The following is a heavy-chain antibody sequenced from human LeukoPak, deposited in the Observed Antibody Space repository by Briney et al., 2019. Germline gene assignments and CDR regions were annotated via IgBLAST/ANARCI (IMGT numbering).Heavy chain of an antibody. J-gene: IGHJ4*02. CDR1: GLTFSSYG. V-gene: IGHV3-30*18. CDR3: AKVEIAAAGSY. CDR2: ISYDGSNK. Sequence: PGGSLRLSCAAYGLTFSSYGMHWVRQAQGKGLEWVAVISYDGSNKYYADSVKGRFTISRDNSKNTLYLQMNSLRAEDTAVYYCAKVEIAAAGSYWGQGTLVTVSS. D-gene: IGHD6-13*01.